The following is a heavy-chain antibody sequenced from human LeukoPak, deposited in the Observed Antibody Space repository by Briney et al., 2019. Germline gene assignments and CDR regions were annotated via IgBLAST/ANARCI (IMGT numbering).Heavy chain of an antibody. CDR2: IYYSGST. J-gene: IGHJ4*02. D-gene: IGHD5-18*01. CDR1: GGSISSYY. CDR3: AGDTANFDY. Sequence: NSSETLSLTCTVSGGSISSYYWSWIRQPPGKGLEWIGYIYYSGSTNYNPSLKSRVTISVDTSKNQFSLKLSSVTAADTAVYYCAGDTANFDYWGQGTLATVSS. V-gene: IGHV4-59*01.